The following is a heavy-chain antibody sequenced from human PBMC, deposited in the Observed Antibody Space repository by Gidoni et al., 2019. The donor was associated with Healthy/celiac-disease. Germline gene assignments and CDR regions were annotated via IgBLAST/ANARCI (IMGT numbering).Heavy chain of an antibody. CDR1: GYTFTSYA. CDR3: ASERGSETTVPSLANWFDP. D-gene: IGHD4-17*01. J-gene: IGHJ5*02. Sequence: QVQLVQSGAEVKTPGASVKVSCQVSGYTFTSYAMNWVRQAPGQRLEWMVWINAGHGNTKDSQKLPGRVTITRATSASTAYMELRSLRSEDTAVYYCASERGSETTVPSLANWFDPWGQGTLVTVSS. V-gene: IGHV1-3*01. CDR2: INAGHGNT.